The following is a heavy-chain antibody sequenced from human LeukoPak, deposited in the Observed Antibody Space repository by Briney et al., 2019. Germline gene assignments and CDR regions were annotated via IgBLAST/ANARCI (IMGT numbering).Heavy chain of an antibody. D-gene: IGHD1-26*01. CDR3: ARGQPPTY. J-gene: IGHJ4*02. V-gene: IGHV3-48*01. CDR2: ISASSNTI. CDR1: GFSFSDFS. Sequence: GGSLRLSCVASGFSFSDFSMHWVRQAPWKGLDWVSYISASSNTIYYADSVKGRFIISRDNAKNSLYLQMNSLRVEDTAVYYCARGQPPTYWGQGTLVTVSS.